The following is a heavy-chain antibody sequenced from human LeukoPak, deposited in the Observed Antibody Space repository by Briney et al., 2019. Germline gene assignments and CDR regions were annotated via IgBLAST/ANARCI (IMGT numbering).Heavy chain of an antibody. D-gene: IGHD2-15*01. Sequence: SETLSLTCTVSGGSIGSYYWSWIRQPPGKGLEWIGYIYYSGSTNYNPSLKSRVTISVDTSKNQFSLKLSSVTAADTAVYYCARDHCSGGSYYPDYWGQGTLVTVSS. CDR1: GGSIGSYY. CDR2: IYYSGST. V-gene: IGHV4-59*01. J-gene: IGHJ4*02. CDR3: ARDHCSGGSYYPDY.